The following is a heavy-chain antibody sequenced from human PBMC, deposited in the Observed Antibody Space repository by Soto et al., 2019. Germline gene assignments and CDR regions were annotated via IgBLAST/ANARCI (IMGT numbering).Heavy chain of an antibody. Sequence: QVQLVESGGGVVQPGRSLRLSCAASGFTFSSYGMHWVRQAPGKGLEWVAVISYDGSNKYYADSVKGRFTISRDNSKNTLYLQMNSLRAEDTAVYYCAKDHSSGRRGVGAFDIWGQGTMDTVSS. CDR1: GFTFSSYG. V-gene: IGHV3-30*18. CDR2: ISYDGSNK. J-gene: IGHJ3*02. CDR3: AKDHSSGRRGVGAFDI. D-gene: IGHD6-19*01.